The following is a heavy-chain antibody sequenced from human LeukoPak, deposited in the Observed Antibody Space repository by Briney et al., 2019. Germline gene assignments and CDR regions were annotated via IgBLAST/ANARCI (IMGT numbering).Heavy chain of an antibody. CDR2: INPNSGGT. Sequence: GASVKVSCKASGYTFTGYYMHWVRQAPGQGLEWMGWINPNSGGTNYAQKFQGRVTMTRDTSISTAYMELSRLRSDDTAVYYCAREFRPNDDGLTEYSLGGRNSYYYYYMDVWGKGTTVTISS. D-gene: IGHD3-9*01. J-gene: IGHJ6*03. V-gene: IGHV1-2*02. CDR1: GYTFTGYY. CDR3: AREFRPNDDGLTEYSLGGRNSYYYYYMDV.